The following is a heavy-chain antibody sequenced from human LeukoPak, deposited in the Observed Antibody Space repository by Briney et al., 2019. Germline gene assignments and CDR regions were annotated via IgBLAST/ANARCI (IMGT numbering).Heavy chain of an antibody. V-gene: IGHV1-18*01. J-gene: IGHJ4*02. Sequence: ASVKVSCKASGYNFISYGISWVRLVPGQGLEWMGWISAYSGDTNYAQRFQGRVTMSTDTSTDTAYMELRSLTSDDTAVYYCARGGGYNDYWGQGTLVTVSS. CDR3: ARGGGYNDY. CDR1: GYNFISYG. D-gene: IGHD5-24*01. CDR2: ISAYSGDT.